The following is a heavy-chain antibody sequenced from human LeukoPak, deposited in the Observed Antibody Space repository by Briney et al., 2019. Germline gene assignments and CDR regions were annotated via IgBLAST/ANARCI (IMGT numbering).Heavy chain of an antibody. D-gene: IGHD3-22*01. CDR3: AKPSMIVVVITPFDY. J-gene: IGHJ4*02. CDR1: GFTFSSYA. V-gene: IGHV3-23*01. Sequence: PGGSLRLSCAASGFTFSSYAMSWVRQAAGKGLEWVSAISGSGGSTYYADSVKGRFTISRDNSKNTLYLQMNSLRAEDTAVYYCAKPSMIVVVITPFDYWGQGTLVTVSS. CDR2: ISGSGGST.